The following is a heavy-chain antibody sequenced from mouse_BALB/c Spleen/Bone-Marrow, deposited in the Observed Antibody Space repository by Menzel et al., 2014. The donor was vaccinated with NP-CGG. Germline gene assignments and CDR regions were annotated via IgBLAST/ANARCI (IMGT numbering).Heavy chain of an antibody. CDR1: GFTSSSFG. CDR2: ISSGSSTI. D-gene: IGHD2-4*01. Sequence: EVKLMESGGGLVQPGGSRKLSCAASGFTSSSFGMHWVRQAPEKGLEWVAYISSGSSTIYYADTVKGRFTISRDNPKNTLFLQMTSLRSEDTAMYYCTRKGALITHYYAMDYWGQGTSVTVSS. V-gene: IGHV5-17*02. J-gene: IGHJ4*01. CDR3: TRKGALITHYYAMDY.